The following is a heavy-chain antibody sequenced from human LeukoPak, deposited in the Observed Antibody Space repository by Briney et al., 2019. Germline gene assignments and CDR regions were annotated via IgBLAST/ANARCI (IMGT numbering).Heavy chain of an antibody. CDR1: GFTFSNYG. J-gene: IGHJ6*02. D-gene: IGHD3-3*01. CDR2: ISFDGSNK. Sequence: PGGSLRLSCAASGFTFSNYGMHWVRQAPGKGLEWVAVISFDGSNKYYADSVKGRFTISRDNSKNTLYLQMNSLRGEDTAVYYCARFLGRITISGVVPYGMDVWGQGTTVTVSS. CDR3: ARFLGRITISGVVPYGMDV. V-gene: IGHV3-30*03.